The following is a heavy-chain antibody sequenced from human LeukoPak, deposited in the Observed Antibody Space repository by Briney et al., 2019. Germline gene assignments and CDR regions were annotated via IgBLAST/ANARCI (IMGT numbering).Heavy chain of an antibody. Sequence: PGGSLRLSCAASGFAVSSNYMSWVRQAPGKGLEWVSLIYRGDSTYYADSVKGRFTISRDNSKNTLYLQMNSLRAEDAAVYYCARAPVTSCRGAYCYPFDYWGQGTLVTVSS. J-gene: IGHJ4*02. V-gene: IGHV3-53*01. CDR1: GFAVSSNY. D-gene: IGHD2-21*01. CDR3: ARAPVTSCRGAYCYPFDY. CDR2: IYRGDST.